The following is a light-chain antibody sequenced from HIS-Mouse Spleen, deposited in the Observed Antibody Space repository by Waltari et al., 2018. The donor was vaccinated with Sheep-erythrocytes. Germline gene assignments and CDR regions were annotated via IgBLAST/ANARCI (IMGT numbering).Light chain of an antibody. CDR2: DVS. CDR1: SSDVGGYNY. Sequence: QSALTQPHSVSGSPGQSVTISCTGTSSDVGGYNYVSWYQQHPGKAPKLMIYDVSKRPSGVPDRFSGSKSGNTASLTISGLQAEDEADYYCCSYAGSYNHVFATGTKLTVL. J-gene: IGLJ1*01. CDR3: CSYAGSYNHV. V-gene: IGLV2-11*01.